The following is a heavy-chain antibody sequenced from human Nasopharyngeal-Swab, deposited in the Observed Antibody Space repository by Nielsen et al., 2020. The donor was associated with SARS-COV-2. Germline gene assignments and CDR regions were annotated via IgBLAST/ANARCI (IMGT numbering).Heavy chain of an antibody. CDR1: GGSVSSGSYY. J-gene: IGHJ6*02. Sequence: SETLSLTCTVSGGSVSSGSYYWSWIRQPPGKGLEWIGYIYYSGSTNYNPSLKSRVTISVDTSKNQFSLKLSSVTAADTAVYYCAGLRGYTAMVTTTYYYGMDVWGQGTTVTVSS. CDR3: AGLRGYTAMVTTTYYYGMDV. CDR2: IYYSGST. D-gene: IGHD5-18*01. V-gene: IGHV4-61*01.